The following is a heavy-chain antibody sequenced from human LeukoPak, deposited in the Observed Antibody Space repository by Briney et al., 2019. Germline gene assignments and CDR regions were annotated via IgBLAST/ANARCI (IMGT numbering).Heavy chain of an antibody. CDR1: GYTFTGYY. CDR2: INPNSGGT. CDR3: ARDIVMVTYWFDP. Sequence: ASVKVSCKASGYTFTGYYMHWVRQAPGQGLEWMGWINPNSGGTNYAQKFQGRVTMTRDTSISTAYMELSRLRSNDTAVYYCARDIVMVTYWFDPWGQGTLVTVSS. V-gene: IGHV1-2*02. J-gene: IGHJ5*02. D-gene: IGHD3-16*01.